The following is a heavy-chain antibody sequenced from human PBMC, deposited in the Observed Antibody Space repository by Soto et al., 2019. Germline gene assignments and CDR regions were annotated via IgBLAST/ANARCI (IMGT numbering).Heavy chain of an antibody. Sequence: ASVKVSCKASGYTFTSYYMHWVRQAPGQGLEWMGIINPSGGSTSYAQKFQGRVTMTRDTSTSTVYMELSSLRSEDTAVYYCARVPGMATISTSHYFDYWGQGTLVTVSS. CDR2: INPSGGST. D-gene: IGHD5-12*01. V-gene: IGHV1-46*01. J-gene: IGHJ4*02. CDR1: GYTFTSYY. CDR3: ARVPGMATISTSHYFDY.